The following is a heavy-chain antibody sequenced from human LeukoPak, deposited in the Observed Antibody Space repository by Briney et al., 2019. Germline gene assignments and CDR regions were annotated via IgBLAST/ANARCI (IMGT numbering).Heavy chain of an antibody. D-gene: IGHD6-6*01. CDR1: GYTLITYD. J-gene: IGHJ3*02. V-gene: IGHV1-18*01. CDR3: ARDRWSSSSSEGALDI. CDR2: ISAYNGNK. Sequence: ASVKVSCKASGYTLITYDINWVRQATGQGLDWMGWISAYNGNKVYAQELQGRVTMTTDTSTSTAYMELRSLRSDDTAVYYCARDRWSSSSSEGALDIWGQGTMVTVSS.